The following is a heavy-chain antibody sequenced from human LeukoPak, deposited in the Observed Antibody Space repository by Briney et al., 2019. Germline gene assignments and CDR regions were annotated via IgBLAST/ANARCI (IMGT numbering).Heavy chain of an antibody. CDR1: GYSFSSYW. CDR2: IYPGDSDT. V-gene: IGHV5-51*01. CDR3: ARTYGDSLRDY. Sequence: GESLKISCKGSGYSFSSYWIGWGRPVPGKGREWMGIIYPGDSDTRYSPSFQGQVTISADKSISTAYLQWSSLKASDTAIYYCARTYGDSLRDYWGQGTLITVSS. J-gene: IGHJ4*02. D-gene: IGHD4-17*01.